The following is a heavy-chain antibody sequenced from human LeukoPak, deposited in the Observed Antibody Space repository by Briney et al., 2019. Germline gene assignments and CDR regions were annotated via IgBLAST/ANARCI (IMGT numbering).Heavy chain of an antibody. CDR3: AKDHHGYCSGGSCHRPLS. J-gene: IGHJ5*02. Sequence: PGGSLRLSCAASGFTFSSYGMHWVRQAPGKGLEWVAFIRYDGSNKYYADSVKGRFTISRDNSKNTLYLQMNSLRAEDTAVYYCAKDHHGYCSGGSCHRPLSWGQGTLVTVSS. D-gene: IGHD2-15*01. V-gene: IGHV3-30*02. CDR1: GFTFSSYG. CDR2: IRYDGSNK.